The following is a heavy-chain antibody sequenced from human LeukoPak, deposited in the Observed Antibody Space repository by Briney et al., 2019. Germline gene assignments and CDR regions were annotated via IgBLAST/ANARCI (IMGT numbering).Heavy chain of an antibody. CDR2: ISVMSNYR. D-gene: IGHD3-22*01. J-gene: IGHJ4*02. Sequence: PGGSLRLSCAASGYTFSDFSVNWVRQAPGKGLEWVSSISVMSNYRYYADSVRGRFTISRDDARDSLFLQMNSLRAEDTAVYFCVRLRRNNDRSGYYYYYDYWGQGTLVTVSS. CDR1: GYTFSDFS. V-gene: IGHV3-21*01. CDR3: VRLRRNNDRSGYYYYYDY.